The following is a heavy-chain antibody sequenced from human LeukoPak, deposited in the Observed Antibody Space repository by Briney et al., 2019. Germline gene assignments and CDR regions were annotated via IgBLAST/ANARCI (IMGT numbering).Heavy chain of an antibody. Sequence: SETLSLTCTVSGGSISSYYWSWIRQPPGKGLEWIGYIYYSGSTNFNSSLKSRVTISVDTSKNQFSLKLSSVTAADTAVYYCARLGSPQGYGGNKAFDIWGHGTMVTVSS. J-gene: IGHJ3*02. CDR1: GGSISSYY. CDR3: ARLGSPQGYGGNKAFDI. CDR2: IYYSGST. D-gene: IGHD4-23*01. V-gene: IGHV4-59*01.